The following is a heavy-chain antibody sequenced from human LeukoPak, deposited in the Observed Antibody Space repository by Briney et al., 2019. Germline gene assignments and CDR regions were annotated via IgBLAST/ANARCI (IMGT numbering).Heavy chain of an antibody. V-gene: IGHV3-23*01. CDR2: ISAGGATT. CDR3: AKDQQMVPDNWFDP. J-gene: IGHJ5*02. D-gene: IGHD6-13*01. Sequence: GGSLRLSCAASGFTFSSYAMTWVRQPPGKGLEWVSAISAGGATTNYADSVKGRFTISRDNSKNTLYLQMNSLRAEDTAVYYCAKDQQMVPDNWFDPWGQGTLVTVSS. CDR1: GFTFSSYA.